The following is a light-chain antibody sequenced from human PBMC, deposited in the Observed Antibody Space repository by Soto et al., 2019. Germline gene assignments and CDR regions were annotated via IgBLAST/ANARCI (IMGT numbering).Light chain of an antibody. Sequence: EIVMTQSPATLSVSPGKRATLSCRASQSVSSNLAWYQQKPGQAPRLLIYGASIRATGIPARFSGSGSGTGFTLTIDSLQSEDFALYYCQQYNNWPPWTFGQGTKVEIK. CDR1: QSVSSN. CDR3: QQYNNWPPWT. V-gene: IGKV3-15*01. J-gene: IGKJ1*01. CDR2: GAS.